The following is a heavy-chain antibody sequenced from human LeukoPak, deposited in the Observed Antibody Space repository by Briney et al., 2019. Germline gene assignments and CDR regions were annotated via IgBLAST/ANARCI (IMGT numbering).Heavy chain of an antibody. Sequence: PGGSLRLSSAPSGFASSSYAMRWVRHAQGEGLGWDSTISDTGARTYYTDSVQGRFTISRDNSKNTQYLQMNSLRAEDTAVYYCAKSVAGVTHPFDIWGQGIMVTVSS. CDR2: ISDTGART. D-gene: IGHD6-19*01. V-gene: IGHV3-23*01. CDR3: AKSVAGVTHPFDI. J-gene: IGHJ3*02. CDR1: GFASSSYA.